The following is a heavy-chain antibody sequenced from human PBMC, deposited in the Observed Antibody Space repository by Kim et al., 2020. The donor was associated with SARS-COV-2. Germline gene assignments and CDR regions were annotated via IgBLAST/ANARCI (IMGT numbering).Heavy chain of an antibody. D-gene: IGHD5-18*01. Sequence: SETLSLTCAVYGGSFSGYYWSWIRQPPGKWLEWIGEINHSGSTNYNPSLKSRVTISVDTSKNQFSLKLISVTAADTAVYYWARGRPNVRHSSGYRRGIWLVDPWGQGTLVTVSS. CDR1: GGSFSGYY. CDR2: INHSGST. CDR3: ARGRPNVRHSSGYRRGIWLVDP. J-gene: IGHJ5*02. V-gene: IGHV4-34*01.